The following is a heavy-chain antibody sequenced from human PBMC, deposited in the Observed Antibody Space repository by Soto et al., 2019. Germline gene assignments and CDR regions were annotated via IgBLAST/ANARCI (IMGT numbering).Heavy chain of an antibody. V-gene: IGHV3-23*01. J-gene: IGHJ1*01. Sequence: DVQLLESGGSLVQPGGSLRLSCAASGFTFNAYSLSWVRQAPGKGLEWVSAISTTGGSTYYTDSVKGRFAISRDNSQNTLYLQMNSLRADDTAVYYCASPDGATYNFRYWGQGTLVTVSS. CDR1: GFTFNAYS. CDR2: ISTTGGST. CDR3: ASPDGATYNFRY. D-gene: IGHD1-1*01.